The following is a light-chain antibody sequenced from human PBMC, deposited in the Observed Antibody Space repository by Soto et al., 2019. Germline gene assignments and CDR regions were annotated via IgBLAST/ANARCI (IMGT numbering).Light chain of an antibody. J-gene: IGLJ2*01. CDR2: EVI. Sequence: QSVLTQPASVSGSPGQSITISYTGTSRDIGRYNYVSWYQQSPGKVPKLIIYEVIRRPSGVSDRFSGSKSGNTASLTISVLQAEDEAHYYCSSYTRSSTLLFGGGTKLTVL. CDR1: SRDIGRYNY. V-gene: IGLV2-14*01. CDR3: SSYTRSSTLL.